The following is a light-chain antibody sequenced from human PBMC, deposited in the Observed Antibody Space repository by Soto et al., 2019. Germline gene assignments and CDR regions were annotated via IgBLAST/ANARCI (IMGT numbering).Light chain of an antibody. Sequence: QAVVTQPPSVSAAPGQKVTISCSGSSSNIGNNYLSWYQQLPGTAPKLLIYENNKRPSGIPDRFSGSKSGTSATLGITGLQTGDEADYYCGTWDSSLSAGVFGEGTKVTVL. V-gene: IGLV1-51*02. CDR2: ENN. CDR1: SSNIGNNY. J-gene: IGLJ3*02. CDR3: GTWDSSLSAGV.